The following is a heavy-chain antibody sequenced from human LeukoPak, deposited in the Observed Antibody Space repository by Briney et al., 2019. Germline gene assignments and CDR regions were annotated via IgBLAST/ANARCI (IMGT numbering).Heavy chain of an antibody. CDR1: EYSFTSYW. V-gene: IGHV5-10-1*01. D-gene: IGHD2-2*01. CDR2: IDPSDSYT. J-gene: IGHJ6*02. Sequence: GESLRISCKGSEYSFTSYWISWVRQMPGKGLEWMGRIDPSDSYTNYSPSFQGHVTISADKSISTAYLQWSSLKASDTAMYYCASRATIVVVPADKSYYYYGMDVWGQGTTVTVSS. CDR3: ASRATIVVVPADKSYYYYGMDV.